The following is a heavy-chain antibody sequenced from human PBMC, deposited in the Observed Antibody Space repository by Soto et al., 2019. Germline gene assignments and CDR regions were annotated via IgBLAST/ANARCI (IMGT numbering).Heavy chain of an antibody. V-gene: IGHV3-43*01. CDR1: GFTFDDYT. CDR2: ISWDGGST. J-gene: IGHJ6*02. Sequence: PGGSLRLSCAASGFTFDDYTMHWVRQAPGKGLEWVSLISWDGGSTYYADSVKGRFTISRDNSKNSLYLQMNSLRTEDTALYYCAKGMDDPYYYGMDVWGQGTTVTVSS. CDR3: AKGMDDPYYYGMDV. D-gene: IGHD3-3*01.